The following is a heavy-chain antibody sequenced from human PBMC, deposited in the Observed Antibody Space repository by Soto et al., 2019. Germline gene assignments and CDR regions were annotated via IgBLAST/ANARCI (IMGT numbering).Heavy chain of an antibody. Sequence: QVQLQQWGAGLLKPSETLSLTCAVYGGSFSGYYWSWIRQPPGKGLEWIGEINHSGSTNYNPSLKSRVTISVDTSKNQFSLKLSSVTAADTAVYYCARDRIIVGAIYWGQGTLVTVSS. CDR2: INHSGST. J-gene: IGHJ4*02. D-gene: IGHD1-26*01. V-gene: IGHV4-34*01. CDR1: GGSFSGYY. CDR3: ARDRIIVGAIY.